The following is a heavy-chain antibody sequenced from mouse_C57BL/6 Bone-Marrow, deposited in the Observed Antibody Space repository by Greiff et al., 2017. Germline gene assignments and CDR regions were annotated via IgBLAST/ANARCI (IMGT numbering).Heavy chain of an antibody. CDR1: GYTFTDYE. CDR3: TRCYGGSYDWYFDV. J-gene: IGHJ1*03. CDR2: IDPETGGT. D-gene: IGHD1-1*01. V-gene: IGHV1-15*01. Sequence: VQLKQSGAELVRPGASVTLSCKASGYTFTDYEMHWVKQTPVHGLEWIGAIDPETGGTAYNQKFKGKAILTADKSSSTAYMELRSLTSEDSAVYYCTRCYGGSYDWYFDVWGTGTTVTVSS.